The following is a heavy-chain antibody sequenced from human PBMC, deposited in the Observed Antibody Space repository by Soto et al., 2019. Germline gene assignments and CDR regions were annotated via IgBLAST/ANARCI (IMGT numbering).Heavy chain of an antibody. CDR1: GYSFTSLD. D-gene: IGHD1-26*01. CDR3: ARGVSAGVDY. J-gene: IGHJ4*02. V-gene: IGHV1-8*01. Sequence: QVQLVQSGAEVREPGASVKVSCKASGYSFTSLDSNWVRQTAGQGLEWMGWMQPSTGRTGYAQKFQGRVTMTRDTSINTAYMELTTRTSDDTSFYYCARGVSAGVDYWGQGTLVTVSS. CDR2: MQPSTGRT.